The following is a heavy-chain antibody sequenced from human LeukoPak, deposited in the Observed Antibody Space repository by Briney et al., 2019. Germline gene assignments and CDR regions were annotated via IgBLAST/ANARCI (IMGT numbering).Heavy chain of an antibody. CDR3: ARVDYYDNSGYFLFDY. CDR2: IYYSGNT. D-gene: IGHD3-22*01. V-gene: IGHV4-59*01. J-gene: IGHJ4*02. Sequence: SETLSLTCTVSGGSISSYYWSWIRQPPGKGLEWIGYIYYSGNTNYNPSLKSRVTISVDTSKNLFSLKLSSVTAADTAVYYCARVDYYDNSGYFLFDYWGQGTLVTVSS. CDR1: GGSISSYY.